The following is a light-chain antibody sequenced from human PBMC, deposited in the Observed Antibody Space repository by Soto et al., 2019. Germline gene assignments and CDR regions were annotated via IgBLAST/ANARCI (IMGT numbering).Light chain of an antibody. CDR1: QSVSSSY. V-gene: IGKV3D-20*01. J-gene: IGKJ5*01. CDR2: DAS. CDR3: QQYCSSPLT. Sequence: EIVLTQSPATLSLSPGERATLSCRATQSVSSSYLAWYQPKPGLAPRLLIYDASNRPTGIPDRFSGSGSGTDFILTISRLAPEDFAVYYGQQYCSSPLTFGQGTRLESK.